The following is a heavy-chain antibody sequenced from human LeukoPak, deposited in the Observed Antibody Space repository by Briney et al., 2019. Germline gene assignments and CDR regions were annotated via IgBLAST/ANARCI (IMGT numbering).Heavy chain of an antibody. CDR2: LYHSGST. V-gene: IGHV4-38-2*02. CDR3: ARLIFWSGYWFDP. J-gene: IGHJ5*02. D-gene: IGHD3-3*01. Sequence: SETLSLTCTVSAYSISSGYYWGWIRPSPGKGLEWIGSLYHSGSTYYNPSLKSRVTVSVDTSKNQFSLKLSSVTAADTAVYYCARLIFWSGYWFDPWGQGTLVTVSS. CDR1: AYSISSGYY.